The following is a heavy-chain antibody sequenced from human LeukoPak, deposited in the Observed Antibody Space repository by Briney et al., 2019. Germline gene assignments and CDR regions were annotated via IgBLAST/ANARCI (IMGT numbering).Heavy chain of an antibody. CDR3: ASLEVRGVISR. J-gene: IGHJ4*02. CDR2: IYHSGST. Sequence: SGTLSLTCAVSGGSISSGNWWSWVRQPPGKGLEWNGEIYHSGSTNYNPSLKSRVTISVDKSKNQFSLKLSSVTAADTAVYYCASLEVRGVISRWGQGTLVTVSS. CDR1: GGSISSGNW. D-gene: IGHD3-10*01. V-gene: IGHV4-4*02.